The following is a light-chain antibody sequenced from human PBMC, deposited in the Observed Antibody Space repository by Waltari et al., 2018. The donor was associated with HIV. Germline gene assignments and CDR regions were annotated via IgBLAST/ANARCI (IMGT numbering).Light chain of an antibody. J-gene: IGLJ3*02. V-gene: IGLV1-44*01. CDR2: NVD. CDR3: SSWDTSLNGDWL. CDR1: YSNVGSNI. Sequence: SPLTQAPSVSGTPGQRVIISCSGSYSNVGSNIVNWYQRLPGAAPRLPIFNVDQRPSGGPARFAGSRSGASASLAISGLQSEDEGDYYCSSWDTSLNGDWLFGGGTRLTVL.